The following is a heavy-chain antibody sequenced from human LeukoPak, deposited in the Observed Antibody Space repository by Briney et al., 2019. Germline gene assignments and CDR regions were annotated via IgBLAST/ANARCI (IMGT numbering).Heavy chain of an antibody. V-gene: IGHV3-21*01. J-gene: IGHJ4*02. CDR3: ASRRTAYCDGDGPEGY. CDR2: ISRSSTYI. CDR1: GFTFSSYS. D-gene: IGHD2-21*02. Sequence: KSGGSLRLSCAASGFTFSSYSMNWVRQAPGRGLEWVSSISRSSTYIYYADSVKGRFTISRDNAKNSLYLQMNSLRAEDTAVYYCASRRTAYCDGDGPEGYWGQGILVTVSS.